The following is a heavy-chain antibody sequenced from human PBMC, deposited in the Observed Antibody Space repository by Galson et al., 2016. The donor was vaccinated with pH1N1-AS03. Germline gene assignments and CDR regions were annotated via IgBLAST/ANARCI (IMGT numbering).Heavy chain of an antibody. Sequence: SLRLSCAASGFTYDGYWMTWVRQAPGKGLEWVATINQDGSDKKYANSVKGRFTIPRDNAANSLYLQMNSLSSEDTAVYYCATGGTYTSSWILDYLGQGTLVAVSS. V-gene: IGHV3-7*03. CDR1: GFTYDGYW. CDR3: ATGGTYTSSWILDY. CDR2: INQDGSDK. D-gene: IGHD6-13*01. J-gene: IGHJ4*02.